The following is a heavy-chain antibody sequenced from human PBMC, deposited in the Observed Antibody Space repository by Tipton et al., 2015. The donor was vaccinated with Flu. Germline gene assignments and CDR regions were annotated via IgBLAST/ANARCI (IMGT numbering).Heavy chain of an antibody. D-gene: IGHD6-19*01. CDR2: ISSSGSTI. J-gene: IGHJ4*02. CDR3: ARDLSYSSGWYNY. CDR1: GFTFSDYY. Sequence: SLRLSCAASGFTFSDYYMSWIRQAPGKGLEWVPYISSSGSTIYYADSVKGRFTISRDNAKNSLYLQMNSLRAEDTAVYYCARDLSYSSGWYNYWGQGTLVTVSS. V-gene: IGHV3-11*01.